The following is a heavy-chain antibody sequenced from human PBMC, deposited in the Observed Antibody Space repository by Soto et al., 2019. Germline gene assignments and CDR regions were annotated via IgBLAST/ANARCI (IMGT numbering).Heavy chain of an antibody. CDR2: ISGSGESR. J-gene: IGHJ6*02. D-gene: IGHD3-3*01. CDR3: AKGTIFGVISSGMDV. Sequence: PGGSLRLSCAASGFTFSSYAMSWVRQAPGKGLEWVSAISGSGESRYYADSVKGRFTISRDNSKNTLYLQMNSLRAEDTAVYYCAKGTIFGVISSGMDVWGQGTTVTVSS. CDR1: GFTFSSYA. V-gene: IGHV3-23*01.